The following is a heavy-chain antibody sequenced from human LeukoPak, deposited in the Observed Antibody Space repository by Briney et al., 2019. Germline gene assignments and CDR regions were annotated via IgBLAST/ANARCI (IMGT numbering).Heavy chain of an antibody. CDR2: INPSGGST. CDR1: GYTFTSYY. J-gene: IGHJ6*02. D-gene: IGHD2-15*01. Sequence: GASVKVSCKASGYTFTSYYMHWVRQAPGQGLEWRGIINPSGGSTSYAQKFQGRGTMTRDTSTSTVYMELSSLRSEDTAVYYCARDKGPYCSGGSCRYYYYYGMDVWGQGTTVTVSS. CDR3: ARDKGPYCSGGSCRYYYYYGMDV. V-gene: IGHV1-46*01.